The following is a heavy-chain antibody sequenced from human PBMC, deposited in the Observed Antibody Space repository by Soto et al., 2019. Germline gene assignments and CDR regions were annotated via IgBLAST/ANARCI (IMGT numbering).Heavy chain of an antibody. CDR2: ISYDGSNK. V-gene: IGHV3-30*18. D-gene: IGHD2-21*01. Sequence: QVQLVESGGGVVQPGRSLRLSCAASGFTFSSYGMHWVRQAPGKGLEWVAVISYDGSNKYYADSVKGRFTISRDNSKNTMYLQMNSLRAEDTAVYYCAKDVWWGGYFDYWGQGTLVTVSS. J-gene: IGHJ4*02. CDR1: GFTFSSYG. CDR3: AKDVWWGGYFDY.